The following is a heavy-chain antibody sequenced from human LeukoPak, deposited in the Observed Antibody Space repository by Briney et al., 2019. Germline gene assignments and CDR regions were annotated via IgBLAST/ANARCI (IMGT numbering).Heavy chain of an antibody. CDR1: GFTFSSYS. D-gene: IGHD6-6*01. CDR3: ASSSIAARHNYYYYMDV. CDR2: ISSSSSYI. Sequence: PGGSLRLSCAASGFTFSSYSMNWVRQAPGKGLEWVSSISSSSSYIYYADSVKGRFTISRDNAKNSLYLQMNSLRAEDTAVYYCASSSIAARHNYYYYMDVWGKGTTVTVSS. J-gene: IGHJ6*03. V-gene: IGHV3-21*01.